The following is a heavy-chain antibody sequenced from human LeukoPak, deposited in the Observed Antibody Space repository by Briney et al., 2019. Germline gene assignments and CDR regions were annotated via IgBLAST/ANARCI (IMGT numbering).Heavy chain of an antibody. J-gene: IGHJ6*03. CDR3: ARDHRYLGYSNYDYYYYYMDV. Sequence: PSETLSLTCTVSGYSISSGYYWGWIRQPPGKGLEWIGSIYHSGSTYYNPSLKSRVTISVDTSKNQFSLKLSSVTAADTAVYYCARDHRYLGYSNYDYYYYYMDVWGKGTRSPSP. CDR2: IYHSGST. V-gene: IGHV4-38-2*02. CDR1: GYSISSGYY. D-gene: IGHD4-11*01.